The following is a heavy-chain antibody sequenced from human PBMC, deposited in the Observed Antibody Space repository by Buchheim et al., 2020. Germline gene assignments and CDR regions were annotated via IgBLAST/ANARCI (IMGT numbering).Heavy chain of an antibody. CDR3: ARDEGLDDSSGYSGKPFDY. Sequence: QVQLVQSGAEVKKPGASVKVSCKASGYTFTSYYMHWVRQAPGQGLEWMGIINPSGGSTSSAQKFQGRVTMTRDTSTRTVYMELSSLSSEDTAVYYCARDEGLDDSSGYSGKPFDYWGQGTL. CDR2: INPSGGST. CDR1: GYTFTSYY. D-gene: IGHD3-22*01. V-gene: IGHV1-46*01. J-gene: IGHJ4*02.